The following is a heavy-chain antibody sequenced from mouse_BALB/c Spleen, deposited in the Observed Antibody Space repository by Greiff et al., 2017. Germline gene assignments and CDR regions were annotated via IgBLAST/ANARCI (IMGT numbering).Heavy chain of an antibody. CDR1: GYTFTSYV. D-gene: IGHD2-1*01. J-gene: IGHJ4*01. Sequence: EVQLQQSGPELVKPGASVKMSCKASGYTFTSYVMHWVKQKPGQGLEWIGYINPYNDGTKYNEKFKGKATLTSDKSSSTAYMELSSLTSEDSAVYYCARPHGKYYYAMDYWGQGTSVTVSS. CDR3: ARPHGKYYYAMDY. CDR2: INPYNDGT. V-gene: IGHV1-14*01.